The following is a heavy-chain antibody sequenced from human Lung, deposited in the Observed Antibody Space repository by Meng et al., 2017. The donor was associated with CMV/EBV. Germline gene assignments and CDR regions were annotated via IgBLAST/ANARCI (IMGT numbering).Heavy chain of an antibody. J-gene: IGHJ5*02. CDR2: IKQDGSEK. D-gene: IGHD3-16*01. V-gene: IGHV3-7*01. CDR3: AKGGIVWSGWFDP. Sequence: GGSLRSXXVGLGFTLSRYWMNWVRQAPGKGLEWVATIKQDGSEKNYVDSVKGRFTISRDNAKNSLYLQMKSLSAEDTAVYYCAKGGIVWSGWFDPWGQGTQVXVSS. CDR1: GFTLSRYW.